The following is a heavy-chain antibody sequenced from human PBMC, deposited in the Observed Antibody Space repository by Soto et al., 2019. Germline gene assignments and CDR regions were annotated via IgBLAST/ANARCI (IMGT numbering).Heavy chain of an antibody. CDR3: ARGSPLPRNNWFDP. CDR2: INAGNGNT. V-gene: IGHV1-3*01. CDR1: GYTFTSYA. Sequence: GASVKVSCKASGYTFTSYAMHWVRQAPGQRLEWMGWINAGNGNTKYSQKFQGRVTITRDTSASTAYMELSSLGSEDTAVYYCARGSPLPRNNWFDPWGQGTLVTVSS. J-gene: IGHJ5*02.